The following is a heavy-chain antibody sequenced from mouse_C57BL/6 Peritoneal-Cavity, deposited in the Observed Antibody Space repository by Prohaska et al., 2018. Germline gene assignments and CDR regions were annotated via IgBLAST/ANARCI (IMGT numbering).Heavy chain of an antibody. J-gene: IGHJ4*01. Sequence: QIQLQQSGAVLASSGASVTLSSKASGYTFTDHILNWVKKRPGQGLEWIGRLYPVTGETNYNQKFMGKATFSVDRSSSTMYMVLNSLTSEDPAVYYCARGSNAYYYAMDYWGQGTSVTVSS. D-gene: IGHD1-1*01. V-gene: IGHV1-11*01. CDR3: ARGSNAYYYAMDY. CDR2: LYPVTGET. CDR1: GYTFTDHI.